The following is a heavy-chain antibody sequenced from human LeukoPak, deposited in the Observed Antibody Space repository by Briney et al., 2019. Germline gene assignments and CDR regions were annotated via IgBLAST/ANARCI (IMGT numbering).Heavy chain of an antibody. D-gene: IGHD3-3*01. CDR3: AKVRSYDFWSGFYGFFDS. CDR2: ISSGGDST. V-gene: IGHV3-23*01. Sequence: GGSLRLSCAASGFTFSSYAMTWVRQAPGKGLEWASAISSGGDSTYYADSVKGRFAISRDNSKNTLYLQMKSLRAEDSAVYYCAKVRSYDFWSGFYGFFDSWGQGTLVTVSS. J-gene: IGHJ4*02. CDR1: GFTFSSYA.